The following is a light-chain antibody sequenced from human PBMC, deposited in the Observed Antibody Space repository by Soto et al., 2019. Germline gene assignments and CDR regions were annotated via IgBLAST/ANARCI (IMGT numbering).Light chain of an antibody. Sequence: DIQMTQSPSTLSASVGDRVTITCRASQSIRNWLAWYQQKPGRAPKLLIYKASSLETGVPSRFSGSGSGTEFTLTISSLQPDDFATYYCQQYSSYWYTFGQGTKLAIK. CDR3: QQYSSYWYT. J-gene: IGKJ2*01. CDR2: KAS. V-gene: IGKV1-5*03. CDR1: QSIRNW.